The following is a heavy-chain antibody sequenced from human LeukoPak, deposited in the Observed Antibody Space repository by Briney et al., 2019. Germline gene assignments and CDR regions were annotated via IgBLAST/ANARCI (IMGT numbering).Heavy chain of an antibody. D-gene: IGHD2-2*01. Sequence: ASVKVSCKASGGTFSSYAISWVRQAPGQGLEWMGGIIPIFGTANYAQKFQGRVTITADESTSTAYMELSSLRSEDTAVYYCARDLGYCSSTSCPDPDYWGQGTLVTVSS. V-gene: IGHV1-69*01. CDR2: IIPIFGTA. CDR3: ARDLGYCSSTSCPDPDY. CDR1: GGTFSSYA. J-gene: IGHJ4*02.